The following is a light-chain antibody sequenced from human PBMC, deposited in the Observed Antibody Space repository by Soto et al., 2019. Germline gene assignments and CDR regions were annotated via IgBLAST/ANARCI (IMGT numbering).Light chain of an antibody. Sequence: QSVLTQPPSASGSPGQSVTISCTGTSSDVGSYNFVSWYQQHPGKAPNLMIYEVTKRPSGVPDRFSGSKSDNTASLTVSGPQAEDEADDYCSSYAGSNNFGVLFGGGTQLTVL. V-gene: IGLV2-8*01. CDR1: SSDVGSYNF. CDR2: EVT. CDR3: SSYAGSNNFGVL. J-gene: IGLJ2*01.